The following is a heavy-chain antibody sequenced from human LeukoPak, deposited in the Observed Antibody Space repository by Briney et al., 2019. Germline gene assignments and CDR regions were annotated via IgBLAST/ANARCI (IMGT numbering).Heavy chain of an antibody. V-gene: IGHV4-59*01. J-gene: IGHJ6*03. Sequence: PSETLSLTCTVSGGPISSYYWSWIRQPPGKGLEWIGYIYYSGSTNYNPSLKSRVTISVDTSKNQFSLKLSSVTAADTAVYYCARVLELQLYYMDVWGKGTTVTVSS. D-gene: IGHD1-7*01. CDR2: IYYSGST. CDR1: GGPISSYY. CDR3: ARVLELQLYYMDV.